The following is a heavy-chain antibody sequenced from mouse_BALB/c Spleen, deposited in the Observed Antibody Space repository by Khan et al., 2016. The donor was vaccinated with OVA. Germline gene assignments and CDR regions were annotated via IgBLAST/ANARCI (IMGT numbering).Heavy chain of an antibody. CDR1: GFTFNNSD. CDR3: ARMASK. J-gene: IGHJ2*01. Sequence: VRLQQSGAELVKSGATVKLSCTASGFTFNNSDMHWLKQRPEQGLEWIGRINPPNGYTKYDPKFQGKATITADTSSNTAYLQLSSLTSEDTAVYYCARMASKWGQGTTVTVSS. CDR2: INPPNGYT. V-gene: IGHV14-3*02. D-gene: IGHD2-5*01.